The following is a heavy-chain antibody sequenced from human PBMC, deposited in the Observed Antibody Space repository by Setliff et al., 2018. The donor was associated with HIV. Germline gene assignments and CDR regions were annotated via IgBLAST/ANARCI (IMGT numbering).Heavy chain of an antibody. V-gene: IGHV1-46*02. D-gene: IGHD3-22*01. J-gene: IGHJ4*02. Sequence: ASVKVSCKTFGYYFNIDYLHWVRQAPGQGLEWMGIISPFDDTTNYAQKFQGRVTTTRDTSTSTVYKELSSLRSEDTAVYYCAREVRRYYDSSGYHGGFDYWGQGTLVTSPQ. CDR1: GYYFNIDY. CDR3: AREVRRYYDSSGYHGGFDY. CDR2: ISPFDDTT.